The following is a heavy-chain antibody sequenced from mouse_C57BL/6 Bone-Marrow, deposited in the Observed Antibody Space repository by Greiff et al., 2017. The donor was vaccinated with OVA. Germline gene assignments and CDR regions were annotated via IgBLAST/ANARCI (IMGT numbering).Heavy chain of an antibody. CDR1: GYTFTSYW. V-gene: IGHV1-5*01. CDR3: TRIRQLRSYYFDY. J-gene: IGHJ2*01. Sequence: EVQLQQSGTVLARPGASVKMSCKTSGYTFTSYWMHWVKQRPGQGLEWIGAIYPGNSDTSYNQKFKGKAKLTAVTSASTAYMELSSLTNEDSAVYYCTRIRQLRSYYFDYWGQGTTLTVSS. CDR2: IYPGNSDT. D-gene: IGHD3-2*02.